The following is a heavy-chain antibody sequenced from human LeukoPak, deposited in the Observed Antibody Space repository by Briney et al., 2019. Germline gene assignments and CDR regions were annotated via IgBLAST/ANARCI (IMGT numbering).Heavy chain of an antibody. CDR2: INPNSGGT. V-gene: IGHV1-2*02. J-gene: IGHJ3*02. CDR1: GGTFSSYA. Sequence: ASVKVSCKASGGTFSSYAISWVRQAPGQGLEWMGWINPNSGGTNYAQKFQGRVTMTRDTSISTAYMELSRLRSDDTAVYHCARDRVDYVGAFDIWGQGTMVTVSS. CDR3: ARDRVDYVGAFDI. D-gene: IGHD4-17*01.